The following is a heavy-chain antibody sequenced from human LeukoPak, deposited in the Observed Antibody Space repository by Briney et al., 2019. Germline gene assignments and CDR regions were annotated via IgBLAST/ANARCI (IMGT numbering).Heavy chain of an antibody. V-gene: IGHV3-73*01. CDR3: AKQLGYCSDGSCYFPY. J-gene: IGHJ4*02. CDR2: IRSKANNYAT. D-gene: IGHD2-15*01. CDR1: GFTFSGSS. Sequence: GGSLRLSCAASGFTFSGSSMHWVRQASGKGLEWVGRIRSKANNYATAYAASVKGRFTISRDDSKNTAYLQMSSLKTEDTAVYYCAKQLGYCSDGSCYFPYWGQGTLVTVSS.